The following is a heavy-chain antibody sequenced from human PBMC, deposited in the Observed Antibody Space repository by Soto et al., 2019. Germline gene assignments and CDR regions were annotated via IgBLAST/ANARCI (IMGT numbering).Heavy chain of an antibody. CDR2: IIPILGIA. J-gene: IGHJ4*02. CDR3: ARDNYYDSSGYYYD. V-gene: IGHV1-69*04. D-gene: IGHD3-22*01. Sequence: SVKVSCKASGGTFSSYTISWVRQAPGQGLEWMGRIIPILGIANYAQKFQGRVTVTADKSTSTAYMELSSLRSDDTAVYYCARDNYYDSSGYYYDWGQGTLVTVS. CDR1: GGTFSSYT.